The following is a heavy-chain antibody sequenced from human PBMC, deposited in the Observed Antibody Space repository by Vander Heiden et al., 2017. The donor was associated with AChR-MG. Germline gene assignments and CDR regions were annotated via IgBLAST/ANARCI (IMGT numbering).Heavy chain of an antibody. CDR2: ISSSSSYI. CDR3: AMYSSGWRIDS. D-gene: IGHD3-22*01. CDR1: GFKFSDYS. J-gene: IGHJ4*02. Sequence: EVRLVQSGGALVKPGESVSLSCVASGFKFSDYSMSWVRPAPGKGLEWVSLISSSSSYIYYGDSVRGLFPISRDNAKNSLTLQFDSVRGEDTAGYYCAMYSSGWRIDSWGQGTQVSVS. V-gene: IGHV3-21*01.